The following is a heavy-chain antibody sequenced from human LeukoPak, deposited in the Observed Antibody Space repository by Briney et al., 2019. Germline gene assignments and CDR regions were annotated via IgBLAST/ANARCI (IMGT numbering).Heavy chain of an antibody. V-gene: IGHV4-39*07. CDR3: ATDSGYASH. CDR1: GGSISSSSYY. Sequence: SETLSLTCTVPGGSISSSSYYWGWIRQPPGKGLEWIGSIYYSGSTYYNPSLKSRVTISVDTSKNQFSLKLSSVTAADTAVYYCATDSGYASHWGQGTLVTVSS. J-gene: IGHJ4*02. CDR2: IYYSGST. D-gene: IGHD5-12*01.